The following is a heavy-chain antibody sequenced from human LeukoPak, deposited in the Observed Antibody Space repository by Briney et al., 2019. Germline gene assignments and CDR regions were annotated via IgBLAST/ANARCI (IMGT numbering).Heavy chain of an antibody. CDR2: ISYDGSNK. J-gene: IGHJ4*02. V-gene: IGHV3-30*04. D-gene: IGHD6-19*01. CDR3: ARVIRAQWLADYFDY. Sequence: GGSLRLSCAASGFTFSSYAMHWVRQAPGKGLEWVAVISYDGSNKYYADSVKGRFTISRDNSKNTLYLQMNSQRAEDTAAYYCARVIRAQWLADYFDYWGQGTLVTVSS. CDR1: GFTFSSYA.